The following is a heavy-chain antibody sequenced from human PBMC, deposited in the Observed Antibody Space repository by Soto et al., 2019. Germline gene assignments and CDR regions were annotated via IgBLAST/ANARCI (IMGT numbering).Heavy chain of an antibody. J-gene: IGHJ3*02. CDR2: ISGSGGRV. V-gene: IGHV3-23*01. CDR3: AMTRLYDTGTNDFHRDALDI. CDR1: GFSIGTYV. D-gene: IGHD3-22*01. Sequence: EVQLLESGGGMVEPRGSLKLSCAASGFSIGTYVMNWVRQAPGKGLEWVSGISGSGGRVYSADSVKGRFTISRDNSRNTLYLQMNSLRAEDTAIYYCAMTRLYDTGTNDFHRDALDIWGQGTQVTVSS.